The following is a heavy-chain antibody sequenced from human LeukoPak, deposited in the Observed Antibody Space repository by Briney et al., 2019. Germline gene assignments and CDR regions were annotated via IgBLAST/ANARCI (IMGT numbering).Heavy chain of an antibody. D-gene: IGHD3-3*01. CDR2: IYYSGSA. CDR1: GDSFSTSAYS. Sequence: PSETLSLTCAVSGDSFSTSAYSWTWIRQPPGKGLEWIGYIYYSGSAYYNPSLKSRVTMSVDTSKNQFSLKLSSVTAADTAMYYCARSWGYDFWSGNLLDYWGQGTLVTVSS. V-gene: IGHV4-30-4*07. J-gene: IGHJ4*02. CDR3: ARSWGYDFWSGNLLDY.